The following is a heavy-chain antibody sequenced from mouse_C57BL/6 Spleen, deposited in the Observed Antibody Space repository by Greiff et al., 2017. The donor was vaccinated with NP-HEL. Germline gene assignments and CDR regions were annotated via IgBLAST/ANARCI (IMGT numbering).Heavy chain of an antibody. CDR1: GFNIKDDY. CDR3: TTGSIVTRKAWFAY. CDR2: IDPANGDT. J-gene: IGHJ3*01. Sequence: VQLKESGAELVRPGASVKLSCTASGFNIKDDYMHWVKQRPEQGLEWIGWIDPANGDTEYASKFQGKATITADTSSNTAYRQLSSLTSEDTAVYYCTTGSIVTRKAWFAYWGQGTLVTVSA. V-gene: IGHV14-4*01. D-gene: IGHD2-5*01.